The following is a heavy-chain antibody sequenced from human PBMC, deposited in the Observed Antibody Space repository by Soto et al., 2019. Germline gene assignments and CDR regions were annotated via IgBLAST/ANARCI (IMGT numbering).Heavy chain of an antibody. Sequence: GGSLRLSCAASGFTFSSYAMHWVRQAPGKGLEYVSAISSNGGSTYYANSVKGRFTISRDNSKNTLYLQMGSLRAEDMAVYYCARDFSDPWGHGTLVTVSS. CDR1: GFTFSSYA. CDR3: ARDFSDP. J-gene: IGHJ5*02. CDR2: ISSNGGST. V-gene: IGHV3-64*01.